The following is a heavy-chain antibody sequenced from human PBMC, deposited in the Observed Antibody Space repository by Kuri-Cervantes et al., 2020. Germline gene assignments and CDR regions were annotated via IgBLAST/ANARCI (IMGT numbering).Heavy chain of an antibody. CDR3: ARGRGRADYNFWSGYSSAPSFFDY. CDR1: GGSFSGYY. D-gene: IGHD3-3*01. V-gene: IGHV4-34*01. J-gene: IGHJ4*02. Sequence: GSLRLSCAVYGGSFSGYYWSWIRQPPGKGLEWIGEINHSGSTNYNPSLKSRVTISVDTSKNQFSLKLSSVTAADTAVYYCARGRGRADYNFWSGYSSAPSFFDYWGQGILVTVSS. CDR2: INHSGST.